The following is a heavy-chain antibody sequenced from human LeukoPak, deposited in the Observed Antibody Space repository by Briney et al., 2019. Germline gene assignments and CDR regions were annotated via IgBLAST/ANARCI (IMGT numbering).Heavy chain of an antibody. J-gene: IGHJ6*03. CDR2: VNHTGST. Sequence: SETLSLTCAVYGGSFSGYFWNWIRQSPGKGLEWIGEVNHTGSTIYNPSLKSRVTISVDTSKNQFSLKLTSMTAADTAVYYCAGRYLYYYYYYMDIWGKGTTVAVSS. D-gene: IGHD2-2*02. CDR3: AGRYLYYYYYYMDI. CDR1: GGSFSGYF. V-gene: IGHV4-34*01.